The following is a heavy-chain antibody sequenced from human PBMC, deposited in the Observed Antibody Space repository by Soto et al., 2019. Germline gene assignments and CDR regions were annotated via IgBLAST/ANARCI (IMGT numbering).Heavy chain of an antibody. CDR1: GGTFSGYA. V-gene: IGHV1-69*01. J-gene: IGHJ4*02. D-gene: IGHD3-22*01. CDR2: IIPILRTP. Sequence: QVQLVQSGAEVQKPGSSVRVSCQASGGTFSGYAITWVRQAPGQGLEWMGGIIPILRTPRYAQRFQGRLTITADESTTTASLELSSLRSGDTAIYYCATSSDYYDTSGYTAPFDYWGQGTLVTVSS. CDR3: ATSSDYYDTSGYTAPFDY.